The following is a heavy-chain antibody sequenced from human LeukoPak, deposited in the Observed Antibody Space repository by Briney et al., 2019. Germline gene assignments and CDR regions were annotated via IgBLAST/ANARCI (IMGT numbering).Heavy chain of an antibody. V-gene: IGHV4-34*01. D-gene: IGHD6-6*01. CDR1: GGSFSGYY. Sequence: SSETLSLTCAVYGGSFSGYYWSWIRQPPGKGLEWIGEINHSGSTNYNPSLKSRVTISVDTSKNQFSLKLGSVTAADTAVYYCASEQLVGAAVAVGAFDIWGQGTMVTVSS. CDR3: ASEQLVGAAVAVGAFDI. CDR2: INHSGST. J-gene: IGHJ3*02.